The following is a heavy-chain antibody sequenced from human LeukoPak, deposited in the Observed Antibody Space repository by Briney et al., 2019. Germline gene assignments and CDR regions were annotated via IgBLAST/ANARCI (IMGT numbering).Heavy chain of an antibody. Sequence: GGSLRLSCAASGFTFSSYAISWVRQAPGKGLEWVSASGSGGSTYYADSVKGRFTISRDNSKNTLYLQMNSLRAEDTAVYYCAKAHVLRYFDWLLNFDIWGQGTMVTVSS. CDR3: AKAHVLRYFDWLLNFDI. J-gene: IGHJ3*02. CDR1: GFTFSSYA. D-gene: IGHD3-9*01. V-gene: IGHV3-23*01. CDR2: SGSGGST.